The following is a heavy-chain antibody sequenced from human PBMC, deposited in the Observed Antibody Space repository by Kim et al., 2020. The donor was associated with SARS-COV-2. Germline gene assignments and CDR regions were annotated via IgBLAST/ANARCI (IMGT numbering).Heavy chain of an antibody. J-gene: IGHJ6*02. V-gene: IGHV3-30*07. CDR3: ARDRISLVSYYYYYGMDV. D-gene: IGHD2-21*01. Sequence: KARLTTSRDNSKNTLYLQMNSRRAEDTAVYYCARDRISLVSYYYYYGMDVWGQGTTVTVSS.